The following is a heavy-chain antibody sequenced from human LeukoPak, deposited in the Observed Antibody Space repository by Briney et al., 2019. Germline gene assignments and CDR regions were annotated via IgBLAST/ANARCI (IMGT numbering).Heavy chain of an antibody. Sequence: GGSLRLSCAASGFTFSSYGMHWVRQAPGKGLEWVAVIWYDGSNKYYADSVKGRFTISRDNSKNTLYLQMNSLRAEDTAVYYCARTMYDYGDYGDAFDIWGQGTTVTVSS. V-gene: IGHV3-33*01. J-gene: IGHJ3*02. CDR3: ARTMYDYGDYGDAFDI. CDR1: GFTFSSYG. CDR2: IWYDGSNK. D-gene: IGHD4-17*01.